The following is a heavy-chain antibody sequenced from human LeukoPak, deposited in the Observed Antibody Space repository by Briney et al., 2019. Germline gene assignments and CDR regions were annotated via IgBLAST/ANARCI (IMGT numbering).Heavy chain of an antibody. Sequence: SETLSLTCTVSGGSISSSPYYWGWIRQPPGKGLEWIGSIYYSGSTYYNPSLKSRVTISVDTSKNHFSLKLSSVTAADTAVYYCARDPDGYCSSTSCYKGDYWGQGTLVTVSS. V-gene: IGHV4-39*02. J-gene: IGHJ4*02. CDR3: ARDPDGYCSSTSCYKGDY. D-gene: IGHD2-2*03. CDR2: IYYSGST. CDR1: GGSISSSPYY.